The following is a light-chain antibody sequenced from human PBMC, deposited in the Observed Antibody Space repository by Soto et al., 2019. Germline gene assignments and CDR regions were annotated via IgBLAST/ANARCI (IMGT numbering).Light chain of an antibody. J-gene: IGKJ1*01. Sequence: DIQMTQSPSTLSASVGDRVTITCRASQSISSWLAWYQQKPGKAPKLLIYKASSLESGVPSRFSGSGSGTEFTLTLSSLQPDDFATYYCHQYNSSPWTFGQWTKVEIK. CDR1: QSISSW. CDR2: KAS. V-gene: IGKV1-5*03. CDR3: HQYNSSPWT.